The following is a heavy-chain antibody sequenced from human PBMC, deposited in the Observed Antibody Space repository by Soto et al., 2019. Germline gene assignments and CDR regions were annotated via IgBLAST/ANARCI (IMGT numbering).Heavy chain of an antibody. J-gene: IGHJ6*02. CDR3: ARTGVGSIAANSAQNSPYYYYGMDV. CDR2: IIPTFDTA. D-gene: IGHD6-6*01. Sequence: SVKVSCKASGGTFSSHAISWVRQAPGQGLEWMGGIIPTFDTANHAQKFQGRVKITADKSTSTAYMELSSLRSEDTAVYYCARTGVGSIAANSAQNSPYYYYGMDVWGQGTTVTVSS. V-gene: IGHV1-69*06. CDR1: GGTFSSHA.